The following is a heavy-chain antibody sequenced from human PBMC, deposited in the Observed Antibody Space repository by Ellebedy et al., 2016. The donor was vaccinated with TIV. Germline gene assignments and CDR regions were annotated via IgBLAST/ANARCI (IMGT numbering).Heavy chain of an antibody. CDR1: GFTFSDYW. D-gene: IGHD4-17*01. J-gene: IGHJ4*02. CDR3: ARGRGPDYGDYLDY. CDR2: IKQDGSEK. Sequence: GGSLRLSXAVSGFTFSDYWMSWVRQAPGKGLEWVANIKQDGSEKYYVDSVRGRFTISRDNAKNSLYLQMNTLRVEDTALYYCARGRGPDYGDYLDYWGQGTLVTVSS. V-gene: IGHV3-7*03.